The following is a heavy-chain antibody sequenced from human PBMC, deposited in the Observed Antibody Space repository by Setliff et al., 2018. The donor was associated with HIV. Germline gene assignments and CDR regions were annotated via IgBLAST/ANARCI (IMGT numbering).Heavy chain of an antibody. D-gene: IGHD3-22*01. Sequence: SVKVSCKASGGTFSGYVISWVRQAPGQGLEWMGGIIPIFGTANYAQKFQGRVTITTDESTSTVYMELSSLRSEDTAVYYCARAAYGYDSSGYFFDYWGQGTLVTVSS. CDR1: GGTFSGYV. V-gene: IGHV1-69*05. CDR3: ARAAYGYDSSGYFFDY. J-gene: IGHJ4*02. CDR2: IIPIFGTA.